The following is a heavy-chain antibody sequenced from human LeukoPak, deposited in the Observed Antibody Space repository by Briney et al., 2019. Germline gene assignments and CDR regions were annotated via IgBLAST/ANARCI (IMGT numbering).Heavy chain of an antibody. Sequence: GGSLSLSCAASGFTFSDYYMSWIRQAPGKGLEWVALISYDGSNKYYADSVKGRFTISRDNSKNTLYLQMNSLRAEDTAVYYCAKGRDGYKDYWGQGTLVTVSS. CDR3: AKGRDGYKDY. CDR1: GFTFSDYY. V-gene: IGHV3-30*18. D-gene: IGHD5-24*01. J-gene: IGHJ4*02. CDR2: ISYDGSNK.